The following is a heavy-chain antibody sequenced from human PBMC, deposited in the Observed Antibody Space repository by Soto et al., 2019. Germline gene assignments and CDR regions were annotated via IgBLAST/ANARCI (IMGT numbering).Heavy chain of an antibody. CDR3: ARGRYCLTGRCFPNWFDS. V-gene: IGHV4-30-4*01. Sequence: QVQLLESGPGLVKPSQTLSLTCSVSGDSISTVDYFWAWIRQPPGQALEYIGYIYKSATTYYNPSSESRVAISLDTSKSQFSLNVTSVTAADTAVYFCARGRYCLTGRCFPNWFDSWGQGTLVTVSS. CDR1: GDSISTVDYF. J-gene: IGHJ5*01. CDR2: IYKSATT. D-gene: IGHD2-15*01.